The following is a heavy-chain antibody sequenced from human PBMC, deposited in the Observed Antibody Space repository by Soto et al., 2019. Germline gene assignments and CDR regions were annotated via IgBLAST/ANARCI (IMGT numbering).Heavy chain of an antibody. D-gene: IGHD3-22*01. CDR1: GDSISSYY. Sequence: SETLSLTCTVSGDSISSYYWNWIRQPPGKGLEWIGYVHYSGNTNYNPSLKSRVTISVDTSKNQFSLRLTSVTAADTAVYYCARLYYYDTRRYFDYWGQGTLVTVSS. V-gene: IGHV4-59*01. CDR2: VHYSGNT. J-gene: IGHJ4*02. CDR3: ARLYYYDTRRYFDY.